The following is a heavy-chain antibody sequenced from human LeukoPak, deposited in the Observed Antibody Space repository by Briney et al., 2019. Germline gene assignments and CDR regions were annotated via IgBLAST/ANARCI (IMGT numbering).Heavy chain of an antibody. CDR1: GFTVSSNY. Sequence: GGSLRLSCAASGFTVSSNYMSWVRQAPGKGLEWVSVLYSGGSTYYADSVKGRFTISRDISNNTLYLQMNSLRAEDTAVYYCTRAARPYGMDVWGQGTTVIVSS. V-gene: IGHV3-53*01. CDR2: LYSGGST. J-gene: IGHJ6*02. CDR3: TRAARPYGMDV.